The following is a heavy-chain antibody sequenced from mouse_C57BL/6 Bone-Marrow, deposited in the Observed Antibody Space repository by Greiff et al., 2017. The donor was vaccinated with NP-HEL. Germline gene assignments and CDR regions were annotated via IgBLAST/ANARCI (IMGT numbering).Heavy chain of an antibody. D-gene: IGHD2-5*01. CDR1: GYTFTSYG. CDR3: ARSPYSNYAWFAY. J-gene: IGHJ3*01. V-gene: IGHV1-81*01. Sequence: QVQLQQSGAELARPGASVKLSCKASGYTFTSYGISWVKQRTGQGLEWIGEIYPRSGNTYYNEKFKGKATLTADKSSSTAYMELRSLTSEDSAVDFCARSPYSNYAWFAYWGQGTLVTVSA. CDR2: IYPRSGNT.